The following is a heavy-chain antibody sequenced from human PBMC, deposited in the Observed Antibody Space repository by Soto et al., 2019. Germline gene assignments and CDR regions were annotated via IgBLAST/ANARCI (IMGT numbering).Heavy chain of an antibody. CDR1: TFNNSA. D-gene: IGHD5-12*01. Sequence: TFNNSAMHLLRQDPGTRLEWMAVISDDGSDKYYADFVKGRVIISRDNSKNTLNLEMNSLRAEDTAIYYCVKDRVPGAYGNYDGMDVWGQGTKVTVS. J-gene: IGHJ6*02. CDR3: VKDRVPGAYGNYDGMDV. CDR2: ISDDGSDK. V-gene: IGHV3-30*18.